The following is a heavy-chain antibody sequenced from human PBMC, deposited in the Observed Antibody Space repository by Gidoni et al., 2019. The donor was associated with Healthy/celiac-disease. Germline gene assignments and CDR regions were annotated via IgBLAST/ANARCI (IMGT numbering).Heavy chain of an antibody. V-gene: IGHV5-51*03. D-gene: IGHD3-10*01. J-gene: IGHJ4*02. CDR3: ASSHLGYYYGSGSYPSPLDY. CDR2: IYPGDSDT. CDR1: GYSFTSYW. Sequence: EVPLVQSGAEVKKPGESLKISCKGSGYSFTSYWIGWVRQMPGKGLEWMGIIYPGDSDTRYSPSFQGQVTISADKSISTAYLQWSSLKASDTAMYYCASSHLGYYYGSGSYPSPLDYWGQGTLVTVSS.